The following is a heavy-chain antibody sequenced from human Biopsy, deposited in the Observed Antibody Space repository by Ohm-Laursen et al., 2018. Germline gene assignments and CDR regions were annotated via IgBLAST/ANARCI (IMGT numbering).Heavy chain of an antibody. D-gene: IGHD3-10*01. CDR2: INIDGSGT. CDR1: GFTFNSYW. CDR3: ATELLPPGVGGPWLDS. Sequence: GSLRLSCTASGFTFNSYWMHWVRQAPGKGLVWVSRINIDGSGTKYADSVKGRFSVSRDNAKNTLYLQMNSLTTEDTAIYFCATELLPPGVGGPWLDSWGQGTPVTVSS. J-gene: IGHJ5*01. V-gene: IGHV3-74*03.